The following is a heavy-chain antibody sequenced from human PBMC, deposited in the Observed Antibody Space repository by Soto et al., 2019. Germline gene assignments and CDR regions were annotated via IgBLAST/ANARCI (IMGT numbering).Heavy chain of an antibody. J-gene: IGHJ5*02. CDR1: GVSISSSSYY. CDR2: IHYSGTT. CDR3: APYRSRLREYHWFDP. V-gene: IGHV4-39*01. Sequence: QLQLQESGPGLVKSSETLSLTCSVSGVSISSSSYYWAWIRQPPGKGLEWIGSIHYSGTTYYKPSLKSRVTISIDTSKNQFSLKLTSVTAADTAVYYCAPYRSRLREYHWFDPWGQGTLVTVSS. D-gene: IGHD2-2*01.